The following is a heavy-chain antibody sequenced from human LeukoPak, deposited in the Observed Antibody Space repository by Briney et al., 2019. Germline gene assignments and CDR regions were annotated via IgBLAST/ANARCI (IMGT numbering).Heavy chain of an antibody. CDR2: INHSGST. J-gene: IGHJ4*02. V-gene: IGHV4-34*01. Sequence: SETLSLTCAVYGGSFSGYYWTWIRQPPGKGLEWIGEINHSGSTNYNPSLKSRVTISVDTSKNQFSLKLSSVTAADTAVYYCARLYPDYYGSGSYSDYWGQGTLVTVSS. CDR3: ARLYPDYYGSGSYSDY. D-gene: IGHD3-10*01. CDR1: GGSFSGYY.